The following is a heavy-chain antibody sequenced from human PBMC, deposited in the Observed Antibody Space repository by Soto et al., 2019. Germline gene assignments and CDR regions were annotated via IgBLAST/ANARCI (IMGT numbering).Heavy chain of an antibody. D-gene: IGHD1-26*01. Sequence: QVQLVPSGAEVRKPGASVNVSCRASGYNFIAYYIHWIRQSPGRRLEWMGWINPVSGATEFAQNFQGRVTMTRDTSLSTAYMELSRLVSDDTAVYYCARDKAGYYDRFFDQWGLGTLVTVSS. CDR3: ARDKAGYYDRFFDQ. CDR2: INPVSGAT. V-gene: IGHV1-2*02. CDR1: GYNFIAYY. J-gene: IGHJ4*02.